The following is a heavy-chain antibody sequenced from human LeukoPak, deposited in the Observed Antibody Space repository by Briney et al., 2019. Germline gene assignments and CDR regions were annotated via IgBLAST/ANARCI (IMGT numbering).Heavy chain of an antibody. CDR1: GFTFSSNA. J-gene: IGHJ4*02. V-gene: IGHV3-30*01. Sequence: TGRSLRLSCAASGFTFSSNAMHWVRQAPVKGLEWVAHISYEGGITYYADSVKGRFTIYRDNSKNTLYLQLNSLRAEDTAVYYCATDSTYYYDSGSSGPHFFDYWGQGTLVTVSS. CDR2: ISYEGGIT. D-gene: IGHD3-10*01. CDR3: ATDSTYYYDSGSSGPHFFDY.